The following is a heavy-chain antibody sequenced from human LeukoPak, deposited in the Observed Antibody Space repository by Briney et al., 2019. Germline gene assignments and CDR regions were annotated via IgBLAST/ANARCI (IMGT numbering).Heavy chain of an antibody. CDR3: ARDTPTGGEGDYFDY. D-gene: IGHD3-10*01. CDR2: IYYSGST. Sequence: KPSETLSLTCTVSGGSISSGGYYWSWIRQHPGKGLEWIGYIYYSGSTYYNPSLKSRVTISVDTSKNQFSLKLGSVTAADTAVYYCARDTPTGGEGDYFDYWGQGTLVTVSS. CDR1: GGSISSGGYY. V-gene: IGHV4-31*03. J-gene: IGHJ4*02.